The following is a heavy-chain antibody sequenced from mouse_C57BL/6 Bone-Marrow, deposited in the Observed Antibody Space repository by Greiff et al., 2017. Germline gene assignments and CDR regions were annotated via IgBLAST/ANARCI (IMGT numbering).Heavy chain of an antibody. V-gene: IGHV1-85*01. Sequence: QVQLQQSGPELVKPGASVKLSFKASGYTFTSYDITWLKQRPGPGLEWIGWMYPRDGSTKYNEKFKGKATFTVDTSSSTAYMELHSLTSEDSAVYFCARLEFDGSSGDWYFDVWGKGTTVNVSS. D-gene: IGHD1-1*01. CDR2: MYPRDGST. CDR1: GYTFTSYD. J-gene: IGHJ1*03. CDR3: ARLEFDGSSGDWYFDV.